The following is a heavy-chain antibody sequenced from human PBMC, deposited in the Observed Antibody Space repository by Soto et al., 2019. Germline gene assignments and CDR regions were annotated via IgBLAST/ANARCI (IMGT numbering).Heavy chain of an antibody. V-gene: IGHV3-9*01. CDR3: ANICSGYYNSGGNAFDI. J-gene: IGHJ3*02. CDR2: ISWNSGSI. Sequence: EVQLVESGGGLVQPGRSLRLSCAASGFTFDDYAMHWVRQAPGKGLEWVSGISWNSGSIGYADSVKGRFTISRDNAKNSLYRQMNSLEAEDTDLYYCANICSGYYNSGGNAFDIWGQGTMVTVSS. CDR1: GFTFDDYA. D-gene: IGHD3-3*01.